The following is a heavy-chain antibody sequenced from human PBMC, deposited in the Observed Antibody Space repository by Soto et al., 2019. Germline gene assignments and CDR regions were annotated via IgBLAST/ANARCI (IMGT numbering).Heavy chain of an antibody. CDR3: ARVFYDYVWGSYPPYYYFDY. Sequence: PSETLSLTCTVSGGSISSYYWSWIRQPPGKGLEWIGYIYYSGSTNYNPSLKSRVTISVDTSKNQFSLKLSSVTAADTAVYYCARVFYDYVWGSYPPYYYFDYWGQGTLVTVSS. CDR2: IYYSGST. CDR1: GGSISSYY. J-gene: IGHJ4*02. V-gene: IGHV4-59*01. D-gene: IGHD3-16*02.